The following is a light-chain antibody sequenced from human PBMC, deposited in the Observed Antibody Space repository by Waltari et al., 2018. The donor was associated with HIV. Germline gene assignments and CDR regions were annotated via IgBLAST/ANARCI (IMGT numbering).Light chain of an antibody. CDR2: KDT. CDR1: ALAKQY. V-gene: IGLV3-25*03. Sequence: SFELTQPPSVSVSPGQTARITCSGDALAKQYTYWYQQKPGQAPVVVIYKDTERPSGIPERFSGSSSGTTVTLTISAVQAEDEADYYCQSADTSGTRVFASGTKVTV. CDR3: QSADTSGTRV. J-gene: IGLJ1*01.